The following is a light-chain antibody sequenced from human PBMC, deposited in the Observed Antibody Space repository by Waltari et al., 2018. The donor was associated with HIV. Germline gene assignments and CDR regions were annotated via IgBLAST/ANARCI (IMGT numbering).Light chain of an antibody. CDR3: QQSYSTPVT. V-gene: IGKV1-39*01. CDR1: QSISSY. CDR2: AAS. J-gene: IGKJ4*01. Sequence: DIQMTQSPSSLSASVGDRVTITCRASQSISSYLNWYQQKPGKAPKVLIYAASSLQSGVPSRFSGSGSGTDFTLTISSLQPEDFATYYCQQSYSTPVTFGGGTKVEIE.